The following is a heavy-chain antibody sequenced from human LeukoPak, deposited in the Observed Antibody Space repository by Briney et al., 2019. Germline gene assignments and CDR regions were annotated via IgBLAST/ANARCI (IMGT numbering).Heavy chain of an antibody. D-gene: IGHD3-22*01. V-gene: IGHV3-48*04. CDR3: ARASGDYYDYQDY. Sequence: PGGSLRLSCAGSGFTFSSYSMNWVRQAPGKGLEWVSYISSSGSTIYYADSVKGRFTISRDNAKNSLYLQMNSLRAEDTAVYYCARASGDYYDYQDYWGQGTLVTVSS. J-gene: IGHJ4*02. CDR2: ISSSGSTI. CDR1: GFTFSSYS.